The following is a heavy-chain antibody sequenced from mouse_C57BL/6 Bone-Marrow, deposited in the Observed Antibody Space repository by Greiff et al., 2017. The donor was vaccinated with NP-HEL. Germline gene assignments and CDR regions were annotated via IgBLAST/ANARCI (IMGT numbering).Heavy chain of an antibody. D-gene: IGHD1-1*01. CDR2: IWGDGST. Sequence: VKLQESGPGLVAPSQSLSITCTVSGFSLTSYGVSWVRQPPGKGLEWLGVIWGDGSTNYHSALISRLSISKDNSKSQVFLKLNSLQTDDTATYYCAKPLITTVVASDYYAMDYWGQGTPVTVSS. V-gene: IGHV2-3*01. CDR3: AKPLITTVVASDYYAMDY. J-gene: IGHJ4*01. CDR1: GFSLTSYG.